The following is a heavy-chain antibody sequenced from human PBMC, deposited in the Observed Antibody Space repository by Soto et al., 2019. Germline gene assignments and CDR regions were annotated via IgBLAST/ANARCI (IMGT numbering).Heavy chain of an antibody. CDR1: GFTISTYG. J-gene: IGHJ5*02. Sequence: QVQLVESGGSVVQPGRSLRLSCAASGFTISTYGMHWVRQAPGKGLEWVAVISYDESETYYADSVKGRFTISRDNSKNTLYLQMNSLRAEDTAVYYCAKGVGATGTSYSSNWFDPWGQGTLVTVSS. CDR3: AKGVGATGTSYSSNWFDP. CDR2: ISYDESET. D-gene: IGHD1-26*01. V-gene: IGHV3-30*18.